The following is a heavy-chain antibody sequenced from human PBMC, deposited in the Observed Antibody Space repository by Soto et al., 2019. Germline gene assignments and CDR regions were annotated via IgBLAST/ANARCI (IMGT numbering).Heavy chain of an antibody. CDR2: ISGSGGST. Sequence: GGSLRLSCAASGFTFSSYAMSWVRQAPGKGLEWVSAISGSGGSTYYADSVKGRFTISRDNSKNTLYLQMNSLRAEDTAVYYCAKDSLGYCSGGSCYSDEYFQHWGQGTLVTVSS. CDR3: AKDSLGYCSGGSCYSDEYFQH. D-gene: IGHD2-15*01. J-gene: IGHJ1*01. V-gene: IGHV3-23*01. CDR1: GFTFSSYA.